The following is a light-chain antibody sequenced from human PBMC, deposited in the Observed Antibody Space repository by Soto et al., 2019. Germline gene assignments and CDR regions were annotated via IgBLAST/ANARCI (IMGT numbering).Light chain of an antibody. J-gene: IGLJ1*01. CDR3: CSYAGSYTY. CDR1: SSDVGGYNY. V-gene: IGLV2-11*01. Sequence: QSVLTQPRSVSGSPGQSVTISCTGTSSDVGGYNYVSWYQQHPGKAPKLMIYDVSKRPSGVPDRFSGSKSGNTASLTISGLQAEDEADYYCCSYAGSYTYFGTGTKLTGL. CDR2: DVS.